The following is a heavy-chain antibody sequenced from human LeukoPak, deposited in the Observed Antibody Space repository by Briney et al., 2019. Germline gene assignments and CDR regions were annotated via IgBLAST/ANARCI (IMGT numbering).Heavy chain of an antibody. CDR1: VGSFSGYY. J-gene: IGHJ4*02. CDR3: ASSSGYSYYFDH. Sequence: SGTLSHTRVVYVGSFSGYYWSWIRQPPGKGLEWIGEINHSGSTNYNPSLKSRVTISVDTSNNQFSLKLSSVTAADTAVYYWASSSGYSYYFDHWGQGTLVTVSS. CDR2: INHSGST. D-gene: IGHD3-22*01. V-gene: IGHV4-34*01.